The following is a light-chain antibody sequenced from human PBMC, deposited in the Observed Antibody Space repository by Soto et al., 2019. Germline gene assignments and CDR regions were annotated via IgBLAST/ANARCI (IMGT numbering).Light chain of an antibody. CDR2: GAS. J-gene: IGKJ1*01. CDR1: QSVRSH. V-gene: IGKV1-39*01. CDR3: QQSFRTPRT. Sequence: DIQMTQSPSSLSASVGDRVTITCRASQSVRSHLNWFQQKPGKAPDXLIYGASTLQFGVPSRFSGSGSGTDLIITISNLQPEDFEIYYCQQSFRTPRTFGQGTKVDI.